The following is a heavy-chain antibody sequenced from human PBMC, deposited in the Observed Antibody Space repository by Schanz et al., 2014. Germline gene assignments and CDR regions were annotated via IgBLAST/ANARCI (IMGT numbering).Heavy chain of an antibody. CDR3: VRVSFADPRLYRGMDRDIDY. J-gene: IGHJ4*02. D-gene: IGHD5-18*01. V-gene: IGHV3-48*04. Sequence: EVQLVESGGGLVQPGGSLRLSCAASGFTFSSYSMNWVRQAPGKGLEWVSYISSASSTINYADSVKGRLTISRDDAKKSMYLQMNNLRAEDTAVYYCVRVSFADPRLYRGMDRDIDYWGQGTLVTVSS. CDR1: GFTFSSYS. CDR2: ISSASSTI.